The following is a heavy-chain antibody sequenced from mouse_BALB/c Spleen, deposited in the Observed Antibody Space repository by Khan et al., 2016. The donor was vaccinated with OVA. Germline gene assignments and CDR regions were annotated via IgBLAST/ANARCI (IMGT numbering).Heavy chain of an antibody. CDR3: KRDRIDD. CDR2: INPTSGYT. V-gene: IGHV1-7*01. Sequence: VQLQESGAELAKPGASVKMSCKASGYTFTTYWMHWVKQRPGQGLEWIGYINPTSGYTDYNDKFKDRATLSADKSSSTAYMQLNSLTSEDSAVYYCKRDRIDDWGQGTTLTVSS. CDR1: GYTFTTYW. J-gene: IGHJ2*01.